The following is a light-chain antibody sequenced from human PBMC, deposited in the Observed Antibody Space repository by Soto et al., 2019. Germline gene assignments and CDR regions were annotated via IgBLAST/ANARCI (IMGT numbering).Light chain of an antibody. J-gene: IGLJ1*01. Sequence: LTQPASVSGSPGQSITISCTGSDVGSYNLVSWYQQHPGKAPKLMIYEVTKRPSGVSNRFSGSKSGNTASLTISGLQAEDEADYYCCSYAGSTIHDVFGTGTKVTV. CDR1: DVGSYNL. CDR2: EVT. V-gene: IGLV2-23*02. CDR3: CSYAGSTIHDV.